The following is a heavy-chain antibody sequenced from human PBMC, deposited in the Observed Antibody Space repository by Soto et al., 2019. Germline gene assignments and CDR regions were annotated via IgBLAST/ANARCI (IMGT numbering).Heavy chain of an antibody. V-gene: IGHV3-7*03. CDR1: GFIVRTSW. CDR2: INVDGGEI. J-gene: IGHJ4*02. Sequence: EVQLVESGGGLVQPGGSLRLSCEASGFIVRTSWMTRARQPRGKGLEWVASINVDGGEIYYVGSVRGPFTVSRDNAKNALYLQMISLRAEDTAVYYCARDVGPNTLDYWGQGTLVTVSS. CDR3: ARDVGPNTLDY.